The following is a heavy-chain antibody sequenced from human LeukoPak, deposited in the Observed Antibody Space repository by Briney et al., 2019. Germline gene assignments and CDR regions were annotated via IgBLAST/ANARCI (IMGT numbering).Heavy chain of an antibody. D-gene: IGHD1-26*01. Sequence: ASVKVSCKVSGYTLTELPIHWVRQAPGKGLEWMGGFDPDDGETVYAQMFQGRVTMTEDTSSDTASMELSSRRSEDTAVYYCATGTSGSYYVGIVRPIDYWGQGTLVTVSS. CDR1: GYTLTELP. CDR2: FDPDDGET. V-gene: IGHV1-24*01. J-gene: IGHJ4*02. CDR3: ATGTSGSYYVGIVRPIDY.